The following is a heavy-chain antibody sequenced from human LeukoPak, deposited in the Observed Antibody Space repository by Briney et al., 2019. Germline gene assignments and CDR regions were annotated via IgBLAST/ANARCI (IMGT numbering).Heavy chain of an antibody. D-gene: IGHD4-23*01. J-gene: IGHJ4*02. CDR3: ARHGRVYGGNSGVDY. V-gene: IGHV5-51*01. Sequence: GESLKISCKGSGYTFISNWIGWVRQMPGQGLEWMRVIYPGDSDTRYSPSFQGQVTISADKSISTAYLQWSRLKASDTAMYFCARHGRVYGGNSGVDYWGQGTLVTVSS. CDR2: IYPGDSDT. CDR1: GYTFISNW.